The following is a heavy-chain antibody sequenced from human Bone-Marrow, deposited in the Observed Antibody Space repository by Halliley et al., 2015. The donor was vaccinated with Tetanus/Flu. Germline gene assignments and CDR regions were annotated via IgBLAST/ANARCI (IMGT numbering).Heavy chain of an antibody. CDR1: GFTFNYYG. CDR3: TRLDDYGGFRFFDP. V-gene: IGHV3-30*03. D-gene: IGHD4-17*01. Sequence: CAASGFTFNYYGMHWVRQAPGKGLEWVAIISHDGGQKYYADSVKGRFTISRDNSNNTLSLQMNSLRREDTAIYYCTRLDDYGGFRFFDPWGQGALVTVSS. J-gene: IGHJ5*02. CDR2: ISHDGGQK.